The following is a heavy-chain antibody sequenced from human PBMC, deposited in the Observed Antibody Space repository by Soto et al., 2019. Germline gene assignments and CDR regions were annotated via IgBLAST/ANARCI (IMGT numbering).Heavy chain of an antibody. CDR3: ARAPGVVVAAPDNWFDP. J-gene: IGHJ5*02. CDR1: GGTFSSYA. D-gene: IGHD2-15*01. CDR2: IIPIFGTA. Sequence: QVQLVQSGAEVKKPGSSVKVSCKASGGTFSSYAISWVRQAPGQGLEWMGGIIPIFGTANYAQKFQGRVTITADESTSTAYMELSSLRSEDTAVYSCARAPGVVVAAPDNWFDPWGQGTLVTVSS. V-gene: IGHV1-69*01.